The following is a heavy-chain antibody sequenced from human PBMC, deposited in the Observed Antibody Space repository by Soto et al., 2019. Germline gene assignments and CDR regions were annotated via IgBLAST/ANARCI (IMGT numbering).Heavy chain of an antibody. CDR2: IYYSGST. D-gene: IGHD1-26*01. J-gene: IGHJ6*03. Sequence: QVQLQESGPGLVKPSQTLSLTCTVSGGSISSGGYYWSWISQHPGKGLEWIGYIYYSGSTYYNPSLKSRVTISVDTSKNQFSLKLSSVTPADTAVYYCARDEGGGLSYYYYMDVWGKGTTVTVSS. CDR3: ARDEGGGLSYYYYMDV. V-gene: IGHV4-31*03. CDR1: GGSISSGGYY.